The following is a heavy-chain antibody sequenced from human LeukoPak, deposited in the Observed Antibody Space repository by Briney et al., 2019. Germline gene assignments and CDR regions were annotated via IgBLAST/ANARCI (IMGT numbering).Heavy chain of an antibody. CDR1: GGSISSGGYS. J-gene: IGHJ4*02. V-gene: IGHV4-30-2*01. D-gene: IGHD3-22*01. CDR2: IYHSGST. CDR3: ARHYYDSSGYYYNYFDY. Sequence: SQTLSLTCAVSGGSISSGGYSWSWIRQPPGKGLEWIGYIYHSGSTYYNPSLKSRVTISVDRSKNQFSLKLSSVTAADTAVYYCARHYYDSSGYYYNYFDYWGQGTLVTVSS.